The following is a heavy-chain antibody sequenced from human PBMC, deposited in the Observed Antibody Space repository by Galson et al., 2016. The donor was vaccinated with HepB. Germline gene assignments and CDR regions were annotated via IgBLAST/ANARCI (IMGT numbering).Heavy chain of an antibody. D-gene: IGHD2-2*02. V-gene: IGHV1-3*01. CDR3: ARDRKIYQLLYPGYYYGMDV. CDR2: INAGNGNT. CDR1: GYTFSSYA. J-gene: IGHJ6*02. Sequence: SVKVSCKASGYTFSSYALHWVRQAPGQRFEWMGWINAGNGNTKYAQNLQGRVTITMDRSARTVYMELSSLRFEDTAVYYCARDRKIYQLLYPGYYYGMDVWGQGTLVTVSS.